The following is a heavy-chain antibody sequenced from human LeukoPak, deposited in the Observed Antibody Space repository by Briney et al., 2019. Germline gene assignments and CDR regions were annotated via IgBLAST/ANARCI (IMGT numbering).Heavy chain of an antibody. J-gene: IGHJ4*02. V-gene: IGHV3-23*01. Sequence: PGGSLRLSCAASGFTFSSYAMSWVRQAPGKGLEWVSAISGSGGSTYYADSVKGRFTISRDNAKNSLYLQMNSLRAEDTAVYYCAGSGIAVAGSFDYWGQGTLVTVSS. CDR2: ISGSGGST. CDR3: AGSGIAVAGSFDY. CDR1: GFTFSSYA. D-gene: IGHD6-19*01.